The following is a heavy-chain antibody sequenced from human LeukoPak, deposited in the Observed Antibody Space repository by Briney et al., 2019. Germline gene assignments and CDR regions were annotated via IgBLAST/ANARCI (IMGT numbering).Heavy chain of an antibody. Sequence: GESLKISCKGSGYSFTRYWIAWVRQMPGKGLEWTGIIYPGDSDTRYSPSFQGQVTISADKSISTAYLQWSSLKASDTAMYYCARRDTTMGNFDYWGQGTLVTVSS. D-gene: IGHD5-18*01. J-gene: IGHJ4*02. V-gene: IGHV5-51*01. CDR2: IYPGDSDT. CDR3: ARRDTTMGNFDY. CDR1: GYSFTRYW.